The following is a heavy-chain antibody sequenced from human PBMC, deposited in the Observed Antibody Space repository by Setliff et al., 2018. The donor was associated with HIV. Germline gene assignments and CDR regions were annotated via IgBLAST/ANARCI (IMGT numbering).Heavy chain of an antibody. Sequence: PGESLTLSCAASGFTFSSYEMNWVRQAPGKGLEWVSYIGNSGSPIYDADSVQGRFTIARDNAKNSLYLQMNGLRAEATAVYYCARDDNLGGIDYWGQGTLVTVSS. CDR3: ARDDNLGGIDY. V-gene: IGHV3-48*03. D-gene: IGHD1-26*01. J-gene: IGHJ4*02. CDR2: IGNSGSPI. CDR1: GFTFSSYE.